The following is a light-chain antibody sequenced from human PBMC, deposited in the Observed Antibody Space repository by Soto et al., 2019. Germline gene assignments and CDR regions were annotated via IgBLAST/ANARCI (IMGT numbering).Light chain of an antibody. V-gene: IGKV1-27*01. CDR2: AAS. Sequence: DIQMTQSPSSLSASVGDRVTSTCRASQVINNYLAWYQQKPGKVPKLLIYAASTLQSGVPFRFSGSGSGTDFTLTISSLQPEDVATYYCQKYNSAPWTFGQGTKVEIK. CDR1: QVINNY. J-gene: IGKJ1*01. CDR3: QKYNSAPWT.